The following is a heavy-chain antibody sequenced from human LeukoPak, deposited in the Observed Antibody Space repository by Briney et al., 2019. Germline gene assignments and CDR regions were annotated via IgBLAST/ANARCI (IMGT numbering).Heavy chain of an antibody. CDR2: IIPIFGTA. J-gene: IGHJ4*02. V-gene: IGHV1-69*06. CDR1: GYTFTSYG. CDR3: ARGGEDTAMSAPFDY. Sequence: SVKVSCKASGYTFTSYGISWVRQAPGQGLEWMGGIIPIFGTANYAQKFQGRVTITADKSTSTAYMELSSLRSEDTAVYYCARGGEDTAMSAPFDYWGQGTLVTVSS. D-gene: IGHD5-18*01.